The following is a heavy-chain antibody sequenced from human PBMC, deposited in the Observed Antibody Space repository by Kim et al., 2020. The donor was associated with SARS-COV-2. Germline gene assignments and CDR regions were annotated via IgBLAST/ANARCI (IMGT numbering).Heavy chain of an antibody. D-gene: IGHD1-26*01. J-gene: IGHJ6*02. CDR1: GFTFSSYA. CDR2: ISYDGSNK. V-gene: IGHV3-30*18. CDR3: AKYMVGATYYYYGMDV. Sequence: GGSLRLSCAASGFTFSSYAMNWVRQAPGKGLEWVAIISYDGSNKYYADSVKGRFTISRDNSKNTLYLQMNSLRPGDTALYYCAKYMVGATYYYYGMDVWGQGTTVTVSS.